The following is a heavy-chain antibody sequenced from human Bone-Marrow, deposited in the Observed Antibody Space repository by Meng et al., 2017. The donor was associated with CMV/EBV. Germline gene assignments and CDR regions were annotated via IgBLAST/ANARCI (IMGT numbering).Heavy chain of an antibody. Sequence: SETLSLTCAVSGGSFDGYYWTWIRQTPGKGLEWIGEISHSGYITYSPSLTSRVTISLDTSKNHFSLQLNSVTAADTAAYFCARGDYVEHYYGMNVWGQGTTVTVSS. CDR2: ISHSGYI. V-gene: IGHV4-34*01. D-gene: IGHD4-17*01. CDR3: ARGDYVEHYYGMNV. CDR1: GGSFDGYY. J-gene: IGHJ6*02.